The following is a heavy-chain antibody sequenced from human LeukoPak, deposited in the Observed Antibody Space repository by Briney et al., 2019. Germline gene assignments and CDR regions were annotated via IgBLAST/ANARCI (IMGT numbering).Heavy chain of an antibody. J-gene: IGHJ4*02. D-gene: IGHD3-9*01. V-gene: IGHV3-23*01. CDR1: GFTFSNYA. CDR2: ILGSGGST. CDR3: AKWGDYDVLTGYYVPDY. Sequence: GSLRLSCAASGFTFSNYAMSWVRQAPGKGLEWVSAILGSGGSTYYADSVKGRFTVSRDNSKSTLYLQMNSLRAEDTALYYCAKWGDYDVLTGYYVPDYWGQGTLVTVSS.